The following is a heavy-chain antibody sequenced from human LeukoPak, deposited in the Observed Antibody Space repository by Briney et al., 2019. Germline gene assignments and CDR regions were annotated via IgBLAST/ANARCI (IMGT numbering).Heavy chain of an antibody. V-gene: IGHV3-30*03. CDR1: GFTVSSNY. J-gene: IGHJ4*02. D-gene: IGHD6-6*01. CDR2: ISYDGSNK. Sequence: GGSLRLSCAASGFTVSSNYMSWVRQAPGKGLEWVAVISYDGSNKYYADSVKGRFTISRDNSKNTLYLQMNSLRAEDTAVYYCARDGDSSSSGFFDYWGQGTLVTVSS. CDR3: ARDGDSSSSGFFDY.